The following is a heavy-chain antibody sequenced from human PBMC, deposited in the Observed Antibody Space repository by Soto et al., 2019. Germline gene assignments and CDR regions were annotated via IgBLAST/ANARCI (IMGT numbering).Heavy chain of an antibody. CDR3: ARAIYSPTTNDDGMDV. Sequence: QVQLVQSGAEVKKPGSSVKFSCKASGGTFSSYAISWVRQAPGQGLEWMGGIMPIFGTANYAQKFQGRVTITADKSTSTACVELSSLRSEDRAVYYCARAIYSPTTNDDGMDVWGQGTTVTVSS. CDR2: IMPIFGTA. D-gene: IGHD1-1*01. J-gene: IGHJ6*02. CDR1: GGTFSSYA. V-gene: IGHV1-69*06.